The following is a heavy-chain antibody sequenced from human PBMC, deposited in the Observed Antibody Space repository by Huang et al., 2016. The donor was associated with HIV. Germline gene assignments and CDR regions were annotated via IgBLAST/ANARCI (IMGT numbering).Heavy chain of an antibody. CDR2: LVPMQVSA. CDR3: ATSTPMLGESGGCSGKVVITENVPYVD. D-gene: IGHD3-22*01. CDR1: GDSFTSLP. Sequence: QVHLVQSGAEVKKTGSSVKVSCKASGDSFTSLPLNWVRQAPGQGLEWMGGLVPMQVSATYAKKFRGRVTIFADESTSTSYMELSRLRSDDTAMYYCATSTPMLGESGGCSGKVVITENVPYVDWGQGTLVTVSS. J-gene: IGHJ4*02. V-gene: IGHV1-69*01.